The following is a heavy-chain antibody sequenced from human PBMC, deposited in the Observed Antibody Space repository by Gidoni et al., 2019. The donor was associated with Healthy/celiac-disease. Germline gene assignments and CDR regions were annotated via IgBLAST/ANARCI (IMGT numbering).Heavy chain of an antibody. CDR1: GFTFSSYA. Sequence: EVQLLESGGGLVQPGVSLRLSCAASGFTFSSYAMSWVRQAAGKGLEWVSAISGSGGSTYYADSVKGRFTISRDNSKNTLYLQMNSLRAEDTAVYYCASQSKLGGEHWGQGTLVTVSS. J-gene: IGHJ1*01. D-gene: IGHD1-26*01. CDR2: ISGSGGST. V-gene: IGHV3-23*01. CDR3: ASQSKLGGEH.